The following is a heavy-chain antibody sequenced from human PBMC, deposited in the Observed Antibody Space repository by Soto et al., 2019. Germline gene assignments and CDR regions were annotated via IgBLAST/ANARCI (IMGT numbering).Heavy chain of an antibody. CDR1: GYSFTKYG. V-gene: IGHV1-3*01. D-gene: IGHD2-2*01. CDR3: ARTDCSSTSCYNYYYGMDV. Sequence: ASLKVSCKTSGYSFTKYGLHWVRQAPGQRLEWMGWINPGNGDTKYSQKFQGRVTITRDTSATTAYMELSSLRSEDSAVFYCARTDCSSTSCYNYYYGMDVWGQGTTVTVSS. CDR2: INPGNGDT. J-gene: IGHJ6*02.